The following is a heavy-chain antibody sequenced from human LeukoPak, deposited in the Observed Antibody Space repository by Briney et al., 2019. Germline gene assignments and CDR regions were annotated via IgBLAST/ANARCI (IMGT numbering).Heavy chain of an antibody. CDR3: AQRQGPTSGSYDYFDP. D-gene: IGHD1-26*01. Sequence: PSETLSLTCTVSGGSISSSSHYWAWIRQPPGKRLEWIGSIYYSGTTYYNPSLKSRVTISVDTSKNQFSLKLSSVTAADTAVYYCAQRQGPTSGSYDYFDPWGQGTLVTVSS. CDR1: GGSISSSSHY. CDR2: IYYSGTT. J-gene: IGHJ5*02. V-gene: IGHV4-39*01.